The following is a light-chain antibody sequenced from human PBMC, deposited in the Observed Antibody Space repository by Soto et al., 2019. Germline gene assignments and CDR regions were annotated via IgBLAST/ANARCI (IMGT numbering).Light chain of an antibody. V-gene: IGLV2-23*02. CDR2: EVS. Sequence: QSVLTQPASVSGSPGQWITISCTGTSSDVGSYNLVSWYQQHPGKAPKLMIYEVSKRPSGVSNRFSGSKSGNTASLTISGLQAEDEADYYCCSYAGSVVFGGGTKLTVL. J-gene: IGLJ2*01. CDR1: SSDVGSYNL. CDR3: CSYAGSVV.